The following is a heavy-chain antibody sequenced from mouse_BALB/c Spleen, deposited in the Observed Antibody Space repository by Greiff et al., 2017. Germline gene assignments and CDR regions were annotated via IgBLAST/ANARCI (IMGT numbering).Heavy chain of an antibody. V-gene: IGHV2-2*01. J-gene: IGHJ3*01. Sequence: QVQLQQSGPGLVQPSQSLSITCTVSGFSLTSYGVHWVRQSPGKGLEWLGVTWSGGSTDYNAAFISRLSISKDNSKSQVFFKMNSLQTDDTARYYCARGGFAYWGQGTLVTVSA. CDR2: TWSGGST. CDR1: GFSLTSYG. CDR3: ARGGFAY.